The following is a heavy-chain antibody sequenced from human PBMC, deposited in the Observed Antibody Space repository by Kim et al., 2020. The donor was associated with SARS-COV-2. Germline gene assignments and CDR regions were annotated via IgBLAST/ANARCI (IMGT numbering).Heavy chain of an antibody. CDR1: GGSISSSSYY. D-gene: IGHD6-6*01. J-gene: IGHJ3*02. CDR2: IYYSGST. Sequence: SETLSLTCTVSGGSISSSSYYWGWIRQPPGKGLEWIGSIYYSGSTYYNPSLKSRVTISVDTSKNQFSLKLSSVTAADTAVYYCAFIGHSSSGRLGAFDIWGQGTMVTVSS. V-gene: IGHV4-39*01. CDR3: AFIGHSSSGRLGAFDI.